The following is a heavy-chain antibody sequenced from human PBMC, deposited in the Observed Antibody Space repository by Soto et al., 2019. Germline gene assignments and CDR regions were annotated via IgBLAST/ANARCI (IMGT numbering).Heavy chain of an antibody. CDR1: GYTFTSSG. CDR2: ISGYNGNT. Sequence: ASVKVSCKPSGYTFTSSGISWVRQAPGQGLEWMGWISGYNGNTNYAQKFRGRVTTTTDTSTTTAYMEVRSLRADDTAVYYCARAPGYCNSTICYIDTFDIWGQGTKVTVSS. J-gene: IGHJ3*02. D-gene: IGHD2-2*02. V-gene: IGHV1-18*01. CDR3: ARAPGYCNSTICYIDTFDI.